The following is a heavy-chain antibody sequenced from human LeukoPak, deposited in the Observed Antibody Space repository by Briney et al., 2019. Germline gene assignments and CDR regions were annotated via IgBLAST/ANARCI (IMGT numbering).Heavy chain of an antibody. CDR3: AKGWQAGHYYYNMDV. V-gene: IGHV3-23*01. CDR2: ISGGGGST. Sequence: GGSLRLSCAASGFTFSSYAMSWVRQAPGEGLEWVSTISGGGGSTYYADSVRGRFTISRDNSMNTLDLQMNSLRAEDTAVYYCAKGWQAGHYYYNMDVWGKGTTVTVSS. CDR1: GFTFSSYA. D-gene: IGHD2-15*01. J-gene: IGHJ6*03.